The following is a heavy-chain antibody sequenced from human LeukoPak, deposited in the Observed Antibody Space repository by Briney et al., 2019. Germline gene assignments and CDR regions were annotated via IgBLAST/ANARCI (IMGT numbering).Heavy chain of an antibody. J-gene: IGHJ5*02. D-gene: IGHD4-17*01. Sequence: SVKVSCKASGYTFTSYDINWVRQATGQGLEWMGGIIPIFGTANYAQKFQGRVTITADESTSTAYMELSSLRSEDTAVYYCATDAYYGDYEGGWFDPWGQGTLVTVSS. V-gene: IGHV1-69*13. CDR3: ATDAYYGDYEGGWFDP. CDR2: IIPIFGTA. CDR1: GYTFTSYD.